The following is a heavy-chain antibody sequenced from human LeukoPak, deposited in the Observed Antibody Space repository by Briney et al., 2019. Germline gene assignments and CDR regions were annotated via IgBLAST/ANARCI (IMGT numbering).Heavy chain of an antibody. V-gene: IGHV4-59*01. CDR2: IYYSGST. CDR3: AGLMGARFDP. Sequence: SETLSLTCTVSGGSISSYYWSWIRQPPGKGLEWIGYIYYSGSTNYNPSLKSRVAISVDTSKNQFSLKLSSVTAADTAVYYCAGLMGARFDPWGQGTLVTVSS. CDR1: GGSISSYY. J-gene: IGHJ5*02. D-gene: IGHD3-16*01.